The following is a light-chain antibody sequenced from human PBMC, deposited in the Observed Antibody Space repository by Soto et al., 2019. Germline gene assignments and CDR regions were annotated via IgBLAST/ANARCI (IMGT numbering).Light chain of an antibody. V-gene: IGKV3-11*01. J-gene: IGKJ5*01. CDR3: QQRQYWPPIT. CDR2: DVS. CDR1: QSVSNS. Sequence: EIVLTQSPATLSLSPGERVTLSCRASQSVSNSLAWYQQKPGQPPRLLIYDVSNRATGIPARFSGSGSGTEFTLTISSLQSEDFAVYYCQQRQYWPPITFGQGTRLEIK.